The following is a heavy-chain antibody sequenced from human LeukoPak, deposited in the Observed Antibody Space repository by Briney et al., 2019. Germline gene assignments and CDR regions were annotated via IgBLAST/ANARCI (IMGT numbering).Heavy chain of an antibody. Sequence: PSETLSLTCTISGGSISSYCWSWIRQPPGKGLEWIGYIYYSGSTNYNPSLKSRVTISVDTSKNQFSLKLSSVTAADTAVYYCARQSVAGFDYWGQGTLVTVSS. CDR1: GGSISSYC. D-gene: IGHD6-19*01. J-gene: IGHJ4*02. CDR3: ARQSVAGFDY. CDR2: IYYSGST. V-gene: IGHV4-59*08.